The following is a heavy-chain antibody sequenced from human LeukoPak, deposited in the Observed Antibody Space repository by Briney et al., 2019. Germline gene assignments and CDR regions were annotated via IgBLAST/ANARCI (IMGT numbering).Heavy chain of an antibody. J-gene: IGHJ4*02. CDR2: IYSGGAT. CDR1: GFTFSSYA. D-gene: IGHD3-3*01. Sequence: GGSLRLSCAASGFTFSSYAMSWVRQAPGKGLEWVSIIYSGGATYYADSVKGRFTISRENSKNTLWLQMNSLRAEDTAVYYCTTDHRTIYGVVTPDYWGQGTLVTVSS. V-gene: IGHV3-66*01. CDR3: TTDHRTIYGVVTPDY.